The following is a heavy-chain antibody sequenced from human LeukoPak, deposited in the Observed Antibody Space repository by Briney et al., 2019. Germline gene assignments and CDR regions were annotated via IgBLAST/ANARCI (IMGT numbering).Heavy chain of an antibody. Sequence: GGSLRLSCAASGFTFSSYSMNWVRQAPGKGLEWVSSISSSSSYIYYADSVKGRFTISRDNAKNSLYLQMNSLRAEDTAVYYCVRGKTTVTPGYFDYWGQGTLVTVSS. J-gene: IGHJ4*02. D-gene: IGHD4-11*01. V-gene: IGHV3-21*01. CDR3: VRGKTTVTPGYFDY. CDR2: ISSSSSYI. CDR1: GFTFSSYS.